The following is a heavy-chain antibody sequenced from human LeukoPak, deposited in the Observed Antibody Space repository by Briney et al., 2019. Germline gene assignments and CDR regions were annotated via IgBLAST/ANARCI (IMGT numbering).Heavy chain of an antibody. CDR3: AREAVVVPAAIPGTSQDAFDI. Sequence: ASVKVSCKTSGYTFTGHYVHWVRQAPGQGLEWMGIINPNGGSTSYAQKFQGRVTMTRDTSTSTVYMELSSLRSEDTAVYYCAREAVVVPAAIPGTSQDAFDIWGQGTMVTVSS. CDR2: INPNGGST. V-gene: IGHV1-46*01. J-gene: IGHJ3*02. CDR1: GYTFTGHY. D-gene: IGHD2-2*01.